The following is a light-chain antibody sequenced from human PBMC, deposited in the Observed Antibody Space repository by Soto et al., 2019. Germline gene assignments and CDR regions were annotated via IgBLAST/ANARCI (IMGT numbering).Light chain of an antibody. Sequence: EIVLTQSPSTLSLSPGETATLSCRASQSISSYLAWYQQKPGQAPRLLIYDASNRATGILARFSGSGSGTDFTLTISSLEPEDVAVYYCQQRSNWPPFGGGTKVQIK. CDR3: QQRSNWPP. CDR2: DAS. J-gene: IGKJ4*01. CDR1: QSISSY. V-gene: IGKV3-11*01.